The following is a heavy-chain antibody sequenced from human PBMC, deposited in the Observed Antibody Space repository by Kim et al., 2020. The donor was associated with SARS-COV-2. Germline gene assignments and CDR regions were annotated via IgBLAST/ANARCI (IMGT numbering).Heavy chain of an antibody. D-gene: IGHD3-10*01. V-gene: IGHV3-21*01. CDR3: APSGLWFGELFNDY. Sequence: GGSLRLSCAASGFTFSSYSMNWVRQAPGKGLEWVSSISSSSSYIYYADSVKGRFTISRDNAKNSLYLQMNSLRAEDTAVYYCAPSGLWFGELFNDYWGQGTLVTVSS. CDR2: ISSSSSYI. J-gene: IGHJ4*02. CDR1: GFTFSSYS.